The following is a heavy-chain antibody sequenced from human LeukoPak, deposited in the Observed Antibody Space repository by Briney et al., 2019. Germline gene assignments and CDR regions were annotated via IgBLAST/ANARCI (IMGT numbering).Heavy chain of an antibody. CDR3: ARSESGGIAAAGPLDY. Sequence: PVTVSCKASGGTFSSYAISWVRQAPGQGLEWMGRIIPIFGTANYAQKFQGRVTITTDESTSTAYMELSSLRSDDTAVYYRARSESGGIAAAGPLDYWGQGTLVTVSS. J-gene: IGHJ4*02. V-gene: IGHV1-69*05. CDR1: GGTFSSYA. D-gene: IGHD6-13*01. CDR2: IIPIFGTA.